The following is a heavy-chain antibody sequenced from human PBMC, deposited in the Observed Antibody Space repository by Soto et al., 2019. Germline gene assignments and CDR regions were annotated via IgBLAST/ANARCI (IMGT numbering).Heavy chain of an antibody. CDR1: GGSISGYY. CDR3: AAGGGLPRYY. Sequence: SETLSLTCTVSGGSISGYYWSWIRQPPGKGLEWIAYIYYSGSTNSNPSLKSRVTISVDTSKNQFSLKLSSVTAADTAVYYCAAGGGLPRYYWGQGTLVTVSS. J-gene: IGHJ4*02. V-gene: IGHV4-59*12. CDR2: IYYSGST. D-gene: IGHD5-12*01.